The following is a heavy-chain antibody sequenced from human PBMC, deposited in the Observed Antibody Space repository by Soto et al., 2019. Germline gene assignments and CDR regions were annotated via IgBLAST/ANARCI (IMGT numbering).Heavy chain of an antibody. J-gene: IGHJ5*02. CDR3: ARGINYKDSRGDSWFDP. D-gene: IGHD3-22*01. Sequence: SETLSLTCTVSGGSISSGGYYWSWIRQHPGKGLEWIGYIYYSGSTYYNPSLKSRVTISVDRSKNQFSLKLSSVTAADTAVYYCARGINYKDSRGDSWFDPWGQGTLVTVPS. CDR1: GGSISSGGYY. V-gene: IGHV4-31*03. CDR2: IYYSGST.